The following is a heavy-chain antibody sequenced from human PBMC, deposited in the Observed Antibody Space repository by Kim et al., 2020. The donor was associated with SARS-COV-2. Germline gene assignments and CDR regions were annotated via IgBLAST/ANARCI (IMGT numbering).Heavy chain of an antibody. J-gene: IGHJ6*03. V-gene: IGHV4-59*01. CDR3: ARSLDYSSYMDV. Sequence: NYTPTLKSRVTISLEPSKNQFSLKWNSVTAADTAVYFCARSLDYSSYMDVWGKGTTVIVSS.